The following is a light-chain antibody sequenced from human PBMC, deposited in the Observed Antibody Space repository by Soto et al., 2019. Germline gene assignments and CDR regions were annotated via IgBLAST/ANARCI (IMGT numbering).Light chain of an antibody. CDR1: QSVSSSY. V-gene: IGKV3-20*01. Sequence: EIVLTQSPGTLSLSPGERPTLSCRASQSVSSSYLAWYQQKPGQAPRLLIYGASSRATGIPDRFSGGGSGTDFTLTISRLEPEDFAVYYCQQYGTSPFTFGPGTKVDIK. J-gene: IGKJ3*01. CDR2: GAS. CDR3: QQYGTSPFT.